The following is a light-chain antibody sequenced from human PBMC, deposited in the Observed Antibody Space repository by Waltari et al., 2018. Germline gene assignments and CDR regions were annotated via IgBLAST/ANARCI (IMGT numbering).Light chain of an antibody. CDR2: YRSDSDK. CDR3: MIWHINAVV. CDR1: SDINVDTSR. J-gene: IGLJ2*01. Sequence: QAVLTQPSSLSASPGTSASLTCTLRSDINVDTSRIYWSQQKPGSPPQYHLRYRSDSDKHQDSRVPRRFSGSKDASANAGILLISGLQSEDEADYYCMIWHINAVVFGGGTTLTVL. V-gene: IGLV5-45*03.